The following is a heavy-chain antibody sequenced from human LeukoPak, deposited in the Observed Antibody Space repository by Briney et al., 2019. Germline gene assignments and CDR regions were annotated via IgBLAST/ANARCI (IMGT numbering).Heavy chain of an antibody. D-gene: IGHD1-1*01. CDR3: ARVAKERVGGVYYFDY. CDR1: GFTFSDYD. V-gene: IGHV3-13*01. Sequence: GGSLRLSCAASGFTFSDYDMHWVRQATGKGLEWVSAIGTAGDTYYTGSVKGRFTISRENAKNSLYLQMNSLRAADTAVYYCARVAKERVGGVYYFDYWGQGTLVTVSS. CDR2: IGTAGDT. J-gene: IGHJ4*02.